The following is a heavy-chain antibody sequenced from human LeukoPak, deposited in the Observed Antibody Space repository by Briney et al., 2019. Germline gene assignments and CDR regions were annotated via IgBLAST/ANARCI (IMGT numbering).Heavy chain of an antibody. Sequence: GGSLRLSCAASGFTFSSCAMSWVRQAPGKGLEWVSAISGSGDNTYYADSVKGRFTISRDNSKNTLYLQVNSLRAEDTAVYYCAKSCSGRYSFDYWGQGTLVTVSS. J-gene: IGHJ4*02. V-gene: IGHV3-23*01. D-gene: IGHD6-19*01. CDR2: ISGSGDNT. CDR3: AKSCSGRYSFDY. CDR1: GFTFSSCA.